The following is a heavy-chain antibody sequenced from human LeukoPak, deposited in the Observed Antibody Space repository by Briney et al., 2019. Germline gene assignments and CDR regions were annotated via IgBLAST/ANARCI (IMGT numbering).Heavy chain of an antibody. CDR2: INHSGST. J-gene: IGHJ4*02. CDR1: GGSFSGYY. CDR3: ARAGGYSSSSPFDY. V-gene: IGHV4-34*01. D-gene: IGHD6-13*01. Sequence: PSETLSLTCAVYGGSFSGYYWSWIRQPPGKGLEWIGEINHSGSTNYNPSLKSRVTISVDTSKNQSSLKLSSVTAADTAVYYCARAGGYSSSSPFDYWGQGTLVTVSS.